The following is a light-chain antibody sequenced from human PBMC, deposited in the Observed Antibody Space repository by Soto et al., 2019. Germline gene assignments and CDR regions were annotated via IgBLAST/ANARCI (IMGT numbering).Light chain of an antibody. CDR3: QQYGSSPIT. CDR2: GAS. J-gene: IGKJ5*01. Sequence: EIVMTQSPATLSVSPGERSTLSFRASQSVSSNLAWYQQKPGQAPRLLIYGASSRATGIPDRFSGTVSGTDFTLTISRLEPEDFAVYYCQQYGSSPITFGQGTRLEI. CDR1: QSVSSN. V-gene: IGKV3-20*01.